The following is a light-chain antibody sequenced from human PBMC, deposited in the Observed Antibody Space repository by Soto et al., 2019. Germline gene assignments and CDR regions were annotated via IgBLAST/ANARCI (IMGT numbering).Light chain of an antibody. J-gene: IGLJ2*01. CDR2: EDN. CDR3: GGYVRSNALV. Sequence: QSALTQPASVSGSPEQPITISCTGSSSGVGSYNLVSGYQHHPGKAPKFVLYEDNTRPSGVSDRFSGSKSGNTASLRISGFQAENEADYYCGGYVRSNALVFGGGTKLTVL. V-gene: IGLV2-23*01. CDR1: SSGVGSYNL.